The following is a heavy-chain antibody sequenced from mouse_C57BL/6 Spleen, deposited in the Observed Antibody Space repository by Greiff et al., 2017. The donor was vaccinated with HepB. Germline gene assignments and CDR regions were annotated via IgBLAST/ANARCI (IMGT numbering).Heavy chain of an antibody. CDR1: GYTFTSYW. Sequence: QVQLQQPGAELVMPGASVKLSCKASGYTFTSYWMHWVKQRPGQGLEWIGEIDPSDSYTNYNQKFKGKSTLTVDKSSSTAYMQLSSLTSEDSAVYYCARSHDGSPFAYWGQGTLVTVSA. D-gene: IGHD1-1*01. CDR3: ARSHDGSPFAY. V-gene: IGHV1-69*01. J-gene: IGHJ3*01. CDR2: IDPSDSYT.